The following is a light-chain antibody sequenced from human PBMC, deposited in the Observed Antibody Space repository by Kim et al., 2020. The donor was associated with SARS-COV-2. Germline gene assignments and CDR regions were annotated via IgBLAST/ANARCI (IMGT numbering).Light chain of an antibody. J-gene: IGLJ3*02. CDR3: QAWDSSTWV. CDR1: KLGDKY. V-gene: IGLV3-1*01. CDR2: RDT. Sequence: SYELTQPPSVSVSPGQTASITCSGDKLGDKYVCWYQQRPGQSPVLVIYRDTKRPSGIPERFSGSNSGNTATLTISGTQAMDEADYYCQAWDSSTWVFGGGTQLTVL.